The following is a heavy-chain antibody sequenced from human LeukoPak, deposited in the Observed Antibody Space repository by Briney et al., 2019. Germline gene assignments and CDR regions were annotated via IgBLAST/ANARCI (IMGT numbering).Heavy chain of an antibody. D-gene: IGHD6-19*01. CDR1: GFTFSSHA. CDR3: AKLTGYSSGWFDY. J-gene: IGHJ4*02. CDR2: ISGSGGGT. V-gene: IGHV3-23*01. Sequence: GGSLRLSCVPSGFTFSSHAMSWVRQAPGKGLEWVSAISGSGGGTYYADSVKGRFTISRDNSKNTLYLQMNSLRAEDTAVYYCAKLTGYSSGWFDYWGQGTLVTVSS.